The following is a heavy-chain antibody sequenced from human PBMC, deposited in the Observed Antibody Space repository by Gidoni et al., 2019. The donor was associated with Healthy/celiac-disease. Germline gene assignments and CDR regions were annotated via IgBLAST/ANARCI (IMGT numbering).Heavy chain of an antibody. Sequence: QVQLVESGGGVVQPGRSLRLSGAASGFTFSSYAMHWVRQAPGKGLEWVAVISYDGSNKYYADSVKGRFTISRDNSKNTLYLQMNSLRAEDTAVYYCARDGGYDILTGYYFFDYWGQGTLVTVSS. J-gene: IGHJ4*02. V-gene: IGHV3-30-3*01. D-gene: IGHD3-9*01. CDR3: ARDGGYDILTGYYFFDY. CDR1: GFTFSSYA. CDR2: ISYDGSNK.